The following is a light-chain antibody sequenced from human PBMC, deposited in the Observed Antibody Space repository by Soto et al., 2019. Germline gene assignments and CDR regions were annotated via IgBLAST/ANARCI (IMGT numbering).Light chain of an antibody. CDR3: QQYYSYPLT. Sequence: DIQMTQSPSTLSGSVGDRVTITCRASQTISSWLAWYQQKPGKAPKLLIYKASTLKSGVPSRFSGSGSGTEFTPTISSLQPDDFATYYCQQYYSYPLTFGGGTKVDIK. J-gene: IGKJ4*01. CDR1: QTISSW. CDR2: KAS. V-gene: IGKV1-5*03.